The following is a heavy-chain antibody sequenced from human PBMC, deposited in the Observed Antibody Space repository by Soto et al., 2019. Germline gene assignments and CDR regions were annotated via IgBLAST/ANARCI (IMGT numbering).Heavy chain of an antibody. Sequence: QVQLQQWGAGLLKPSETLSLTCAVYGGSFSGYYWSWIRQPPGKGLEWIGEINHSGSTNYNPSLKSRVPISVDTSKNQFSLKLSSVTAADTAVYYCARVGRYYYDSSGYYRFDYWGQGTLVTVSS. D-gene: IGHD3-22*01. CDR2: INHSGST. CDR1: GGSFSGYY. J-gene: IGHJ4*02. CDR3: ARVGRYYYDSSGYYRFDY. V-gene: IGHV4-34*01.